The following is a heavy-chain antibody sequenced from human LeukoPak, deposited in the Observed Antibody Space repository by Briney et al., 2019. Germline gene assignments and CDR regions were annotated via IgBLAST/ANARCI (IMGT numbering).Heavy chain of an antibody. V-gene: IGHV3-21*01. D-gene: IGHD2-2*01. CDR2: ISSSSSYI. Sequence: GGSLRLSCAASGFTFSSYSMNWVRQAPGKGLEWVSSISSSSSYIYYADSVKGRFTISRDNAKNSLYLQMNSLRAEDTAVYYCAGAKYCSSTSCYVGGLYYWGQGTLVTVSS. CDR3: AGAKYCSSTSCYVGGLYY. J-gene: IGHJ4*02. CDR1: GFTFSSYS.